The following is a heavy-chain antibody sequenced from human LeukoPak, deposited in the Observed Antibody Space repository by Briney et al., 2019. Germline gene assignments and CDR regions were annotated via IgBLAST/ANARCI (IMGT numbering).Heavy chain of an antibody. CDR1: GYTLTELS. D-gene: IGHD6-19*01. J-gene: IGHJ4*02. V-gene: IGHV1-24*01. Sequence: GASVKVSCKVSGYTLTELSMHWVRQAPGKGLEWMGGFDPEDGETIYAQKFQGRVTMTEDTSTDTAYMELSSLRSEDTAVYYCATDSKAVAGAYYFVYWGQGTLVTVSS. CDR3: ATDSKAVAGAYYFVY. CDR2: FDPEDGET.